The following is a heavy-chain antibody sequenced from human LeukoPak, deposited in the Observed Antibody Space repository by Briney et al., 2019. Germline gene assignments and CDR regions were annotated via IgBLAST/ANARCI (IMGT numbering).Heavy chain of an antibody. CDR1: GFTFGSNI. CDR3: AKDKWEDRGNYYHYFDY. D-gene: IGHD1-26*01. J-gene: IGHJ4*02. V-gene: IGHV3-33*06. CDR2: IWYDGSRK. Sequence: GGSLRLSCAASGFTFGSNIMHWVRQAPGKGLEWVAGIWYDGSRKHYADSAEGRFSISRDNSKNTLDLQMNSLRAEDTAVYYCAKDKWEDRGNYYHYFDYWGQGTLVTASS.